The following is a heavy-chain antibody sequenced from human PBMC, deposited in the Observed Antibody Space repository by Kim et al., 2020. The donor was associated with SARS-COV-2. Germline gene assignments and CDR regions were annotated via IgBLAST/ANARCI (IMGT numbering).Heavy chain of an antibody. CDR3: AKHVVVTPRYFDY. V-gene: IGHV3-23*01. Sequence: YADSVRGRFTISRDNSKNTLYLQMNSLRAEDTAVYYCAKHVVVTPRYFDYWGQGTLVTVSS. J-gene: IGHJ4*02. D-gene: IGHD2-21*02.